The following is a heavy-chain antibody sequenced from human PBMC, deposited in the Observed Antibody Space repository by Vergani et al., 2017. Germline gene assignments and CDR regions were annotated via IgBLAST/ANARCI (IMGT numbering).Heavy chain of an antibody. V-gene: IGHV4-59*11. CDR3: ARGLTGYYNVKVWFDP. Sequence: QVQLQESGPGLVKSSETLSLTCSVSFDSIRNLYCNWIRQHPGKGLEWIGSIHYSENTNYNPSLKTRVTISVDTSKNQFSLTLTSVTAADTAVYYCARGLTGYYNVKVWFDPWGQGTLVTGSS. D-gene: IGHD3-9*01. CDR1: FDSIRNLY. CDR2: IHYSENT. J-gene: IGHJ5*02.